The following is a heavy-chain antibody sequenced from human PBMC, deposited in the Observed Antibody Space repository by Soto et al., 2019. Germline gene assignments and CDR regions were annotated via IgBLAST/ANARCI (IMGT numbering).Heavy chain of an antibody. CDR2: VYYSGST. CDR1: GGSISSGDYY. J-gene: IGHJ5*02. Sequence: SETLSLTCTVSGGSISSGDYYWSWIRQPPGKGLEWIGYVYYSGSTYYNPSLKSRVTISVDTSKNQFSLKLSSVTAADTAVYYCARADWDFWSGYGWFDPWGQGTLVTVSS. V-gene: IGHV4-30-4*01. CDR3: ARADWDFWSGYGWFDP. D-gene: IGHD3-3*01.